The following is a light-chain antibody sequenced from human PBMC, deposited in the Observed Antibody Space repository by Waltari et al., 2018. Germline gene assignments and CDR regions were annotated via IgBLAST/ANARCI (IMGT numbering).Light chain of an antibody. CDR1: QSISSY. V-gene: IGKV1-39*01. J-gene: IGKJ1*01. Sequence: DIQMTQSPSSLSASVGDRVSITCRASQSISSYLNWYLQKPGKAPKLLIYAASSLQSGVPSRFSGSGSGTDFTITISSLQPEDFATYFCQQSYSTPPTWTFGQGTKVEIK. CDR2: AAS. CDR3: QQSYSTPPTWT.